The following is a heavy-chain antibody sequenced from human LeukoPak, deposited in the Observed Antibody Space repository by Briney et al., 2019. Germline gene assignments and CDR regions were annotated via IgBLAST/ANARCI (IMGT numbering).Heavy chain of an antibody. D-gene: IGHD3-22*01. J-gene: IGHJ4*02. Sequence: SQTLSLTCSVSGGSISSGDYYWSWIRHPPGKGLEWIGYIYYSGSTYYNPSLKSRVTISVDTSKNQFSLRLSSVTAADTAVYYCARLDSSGYYPTYYFDYWGQGTLVTVSS. CDR2: IYYSGST. CDR3: ARLDSSGYYPTYYFDY. V-gene: IGHV4-30-4*01. CDR1: GGSISSGDYY.